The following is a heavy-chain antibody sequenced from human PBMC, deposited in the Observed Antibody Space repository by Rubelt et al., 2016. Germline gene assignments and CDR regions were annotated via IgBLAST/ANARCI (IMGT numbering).Heavy chain of an antibody. Sequence: EVQLVQSGAEVKKPGESLRISCKGSGYSFTSYWISWVRQMPGKGLEWMGRIDPSDSYTNYSPSFQGHVTISADKSISTAYLQWRSRKASDTAMYYCARHAGDGGNSEDWFDPWGQGTLVTVSS. D-gene: IGHD4-23*01. J-gene: IGHJ5*02. CDR1: GYSFTSYW. CDR2: IDPSDSYT. V-gene: IGHV5-10-1*01. CDR3: ARHAGDGGNSEDWFDP.